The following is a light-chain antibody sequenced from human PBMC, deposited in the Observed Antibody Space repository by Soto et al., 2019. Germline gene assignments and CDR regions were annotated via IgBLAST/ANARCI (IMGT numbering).Light chain of an antibody. CDR1: NSDVGGYNY. Sequence: QSALTQPRSVSGSPGQAVTFSCTGTNSDVGGYNYVSWYQQHPDKAPKLIIYDVSKRPSGVPDRFSGSKSGNTASLTISGLQAEDEADYFCSSFAGSYTYVFGTGTKLTVL. V-gene: IGLV2-11*01. J-gene: IGLJ1*01. CDR2: DVS. CDR3: SSFAGSYTYV.